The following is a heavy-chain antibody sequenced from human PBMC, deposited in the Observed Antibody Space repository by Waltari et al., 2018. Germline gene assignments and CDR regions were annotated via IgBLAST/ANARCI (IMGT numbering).Heavy chain of an antibody. CDR2: IIPILGIA. D-gene: IGHD3-10*01. CDR1: GGTFSSYA. V-gene: IGHV1-69*04. Sequence: QVQLVQSGAEVKKPGSSVKVSCKASGGTFSSYAISWVRQAPGHGLEWMGGIIPILGIANYAQKFQGRVTITADESTSTAYMELSSLRSEDTAVYYCARGDYYGSGSYYYYYYMDVWGKGTTVTVSS. J-gene: IGHJ6*03. CDR3: ARGDYYGSGSYYYYYYMDV.